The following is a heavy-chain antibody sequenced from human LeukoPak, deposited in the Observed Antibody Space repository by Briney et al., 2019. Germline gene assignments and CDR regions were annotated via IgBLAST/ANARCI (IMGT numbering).Heavy chain of an antibody. V-gene: IGHV1-18*04. CDR3: ARDPHYYYYMDV. Sequence: GASVKVSCKASGYTFTGYYMHWVRQAPGQGLEWMGWISAYNGNTNYAQKLQGRVTMTTDTSTSTAYMELRSLRSDDTAVYYCARDPHYYYYMDVWGKGTTVTVSS. J-gene: IGHJ6*03. CDR1: GYTFTGYY. CDR2: ISAYNGNT.